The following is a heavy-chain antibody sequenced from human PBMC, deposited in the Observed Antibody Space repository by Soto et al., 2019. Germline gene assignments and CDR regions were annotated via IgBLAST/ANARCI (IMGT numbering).Heavy chain of an antibody. CDR3: ARVSCGGACYVAYYVMDV. CDR1: GGSVSSGSYY. Sequence: QVQLQESGPGLVKPSETLSLSCTVSGGSVSSGSYYWSWIRQPPGKGLEWIGYIYYSGSSNKSPSLKSRVTMSLDTSKNQFSLMLSSVTAADTAVYYCARVSCGGACYVAYYVMDVWGQGTTVTVSS. J-gene: IGHJ6*02. CDR2: IYYSGSS. D-gene: IGHD2-21*02. V-gene: IGHV4-61*01.